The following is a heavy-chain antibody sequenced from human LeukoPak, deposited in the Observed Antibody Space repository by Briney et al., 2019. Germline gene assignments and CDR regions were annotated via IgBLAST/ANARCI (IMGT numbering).Heavy chain of an antibody. Sequence: GGSLRLSCAASGFTFSSQWMSWVRQAPGKGLEWVANIKEDGSEKSYVDSVKGRFTISRDNAKNSLYLQMNSLRAEDTAVYYCARISGSYSVDYWGQGTLVTASS. J-gene: IGHJ4*02. D-gene: IGHD1-26*01. CDR3: ARISGSYSVDY. CDR2: IKEDGSEK. CDR1: GFTFSSQW. V-gene: IGHV3-7*03.